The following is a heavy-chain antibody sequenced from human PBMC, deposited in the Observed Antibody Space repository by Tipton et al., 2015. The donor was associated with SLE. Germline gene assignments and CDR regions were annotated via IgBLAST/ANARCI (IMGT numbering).Heavy chain of an antibody. Sequence: SLRLSCAASGFTFSSYRMHWVCQPPGKGLVWVSLIDSDGGGTTYADSVKGRFAISRDNAKNTLYLQMSSLRIEDTAIYYCAKDSSPGESSGYFDYWGQGTLGTVSS. D-gene: IGHD1-26*01. CDR2: IDSDGGGT. J-gene: IGHJ4*02. V-gene: IGHV3-74*01. CDR3: AKDSSPGESSGYFDY. CDR1: GFTFSSYR.